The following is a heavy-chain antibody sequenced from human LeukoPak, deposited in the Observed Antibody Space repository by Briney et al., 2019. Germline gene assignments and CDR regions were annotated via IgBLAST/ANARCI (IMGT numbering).Heavy chain of an antibody. J-gene: IGHJ6*03. CDR1: GFTFTTYK. CDR2: ISGSGTYM. Sequence: GGSLRLSCAASGFTFTTYKMNWVRQAPGKGLEWVSSISGSGTYMYYADSLKGRFTISRDNAKNTLYLQMNSLRAEDTAVYYCARDRIAARPGIGLYYYYYMDVWGKGTTVTVSS. D-gene: IGHD6-6*01. V-gene: IGHV3-21*01. CDR3: ARDRIAARPGIGLYYYYYMDV.